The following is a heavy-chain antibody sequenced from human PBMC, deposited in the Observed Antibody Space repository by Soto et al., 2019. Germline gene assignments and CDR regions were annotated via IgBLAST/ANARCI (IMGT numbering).Heavy chain of an antibody. Sequence: QVPLVQSGAEVKKPGASVRVSCKASGYTFDNYGINWVRQAPGQGLEWMGRINAYKGDTNYAQKLQDRVILTTDTSTSTAYMEMWSLRSDDTAVYYCARDVGTSGWTSWLDPWGQGTLVTVSS. V-gene: IGHV1-18*01. CDR2: INAYKGDT. CDR1: GYTFDNYG. CDR3: ARDVGTSGWTSWLDP. D-gene: IGHD6-19*01. J-gene: IGHJ5*02.